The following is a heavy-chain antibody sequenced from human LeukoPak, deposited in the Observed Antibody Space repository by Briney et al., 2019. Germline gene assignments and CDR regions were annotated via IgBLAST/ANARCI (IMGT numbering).Heavy chain of an antibody. Sequence: SVKVSCKASRGTFSSYAISWVRQAPGQGLEWMGGIIPIFGTANYAQKFQGRVTITTDESTSTAYMELSSLRSEDTAVYYGASGGQYGDYVERFDYWGQGTLVTVSS. V-gene: IGHV1-69*05. D-gene: IGHD4-17*01. CDR3: ASGGQYGDYVERFDY. CDR1: RGTFSSYA. J-gene: IGHJ4*02. CDR2: IIPIFGTA.